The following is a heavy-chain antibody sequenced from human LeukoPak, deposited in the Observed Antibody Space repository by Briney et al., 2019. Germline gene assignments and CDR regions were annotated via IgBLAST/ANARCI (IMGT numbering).Heavy chain of an antibody. V-gene: IGHV3-23*01. Sequence: GGTLRLSCAASGFTFSSYGMSWVRQAPGKGLEWVSAISGSGGSTYYADSVKGRFTISRDNSKNTLYLQMNSLRAEDTAVYYCARDGVLRFLEWLPYYYYYMDVWGKGTTVTVSS. D-gene: IGHD3-3*01. J-gene: IGHJ6*03. CDR2: ISGSGGST. CDR1: GFTFSSYG. CDR3: ARDGVLRFLEWLPYYYYYMDV.